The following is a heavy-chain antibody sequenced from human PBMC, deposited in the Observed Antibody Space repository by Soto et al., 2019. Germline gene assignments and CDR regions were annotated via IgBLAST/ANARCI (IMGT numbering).Heavy chain of an antibody. CDR3: ARDDGREYGMDV. D-gene: IGHD3-10*02. CDR2: IYSGVST. V-gene: IGHV3-53*01. J-gene: IGHJ6*02. Sequence: PGGSLRLSCAASGFTVSSNYMSWVRQAPGKGLEWVSVIYSGVSTYYADSVKGRFTISRDNSKNTLYLQMNSLRAEDTAVYYCARDDGREYGMDVWGQGTTVTFSS. CDR1: GFTVSSNY.